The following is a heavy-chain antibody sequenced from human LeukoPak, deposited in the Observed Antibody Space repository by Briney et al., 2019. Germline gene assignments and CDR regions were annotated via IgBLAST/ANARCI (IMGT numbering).Heavy chain of an antibody. CDR1: GGSISSYY. V-gene: IGHV4-4*07. CDR2: IYSSGST. CDR3: AREPNYSGSYLPDY. Sequence: SEALSLTCTVSGGSISSYYWSWIRQPAGKGLEWIGRIYSSGSTNYNPSLKSRVTLSVDTSKNQFSLKLTSVTAADTAVYYCAREPNYSGSYLPDYWGQGTLVTVSS. J-gene: IGHJ4*02. D-gene: IGHD1-26*01.